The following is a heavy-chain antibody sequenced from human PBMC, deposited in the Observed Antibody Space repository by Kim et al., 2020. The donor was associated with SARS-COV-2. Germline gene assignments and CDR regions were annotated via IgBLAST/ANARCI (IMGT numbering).Heavy chain of an antibody. D-gene: IGHD3-3*01. J-gene: IGHJ4*02. Sequence: SETLSLTCTVSGGSISSSSYYWGWIRQPPGKGLEWIGSIYYSGSTYYNPSLKSRVTISVDTSKNQFSLKLSSVTAADTAVYYCATIKTVARVTIFGDRLDYWGQGTLVTVSS. CDR3: ATIKTVARVTIFGDRLDY. V-gene: IGHV4-39*01. CDR1: GGSISSSSYY. CDR2: IYYSGST.